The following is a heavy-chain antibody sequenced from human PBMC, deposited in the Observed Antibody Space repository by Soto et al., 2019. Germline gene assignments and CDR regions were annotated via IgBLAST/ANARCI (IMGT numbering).Heavy chain of an antibody. CDR1: GGSISYEYYH. Sequence: QVQLQQSGPGLVKPSQTLSLTCTVSGGSISYEYYHWTWIRQSPGKGLEWIGYIHYSGSIIYNPSFKSRVTMSVDTPKNQFSLQLSSVTAADTAVYFCAREDDGGDRDYYGLDVWGQGTTVTVSS. CDR2: IHYSGSI. J-gene: IGHJ6*02. CDR3: AREDDGGDRDYYGLDV. V-gene: IGHV4-30-4*08. D-gene: IGHD2-21*02.